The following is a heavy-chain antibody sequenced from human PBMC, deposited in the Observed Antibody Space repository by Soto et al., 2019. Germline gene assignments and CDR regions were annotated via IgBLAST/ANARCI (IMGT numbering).Heavy chain of an antibody. D-gene: IGHD6-19*01. CDR3: ARGSMTTGWDL. V-gene: IGHV5-10-1*01. CDR2: IDPSKSST. CDR1: GYRFTTYW. Sequence: GASLKISCKTSGYRFTTYWINWVRQMPGKGLEWMGRIDPSKSSTKYSPSFRGHVTISADKSISIAYLQWTGLQASDTAIYYCARGSMTTGWDLWGQGTQVTVSS. J-gene: IGHJ5*02.